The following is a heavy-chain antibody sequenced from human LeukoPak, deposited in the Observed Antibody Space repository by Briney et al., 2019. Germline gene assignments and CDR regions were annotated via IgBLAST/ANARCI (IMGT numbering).Heavy chain of an antibody. CDR2: IYNTGST. CDR1: GGSISSYH. CDR3: ARDRGPYCSGGSCFDY. D-gene: IGHD2-15*01. V-gene: IGHV4-4*07. Sequence: SETLSLICNVSGGSISSYHWSWIRQPAGKGLEWIGRIYNTGSTNYNPSLKSRVTLSLDTSKNQVSLKLSPVTAADTAVYFCARDRGPYCSGGSCFDYWGQGILVTVSS. J-gene: IGHJ4*02.